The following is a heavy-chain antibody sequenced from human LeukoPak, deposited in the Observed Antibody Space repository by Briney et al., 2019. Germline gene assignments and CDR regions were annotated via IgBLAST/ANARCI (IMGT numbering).Heavy chain of an antibody. CDR1: DGSVSSAEFY. D-gene: IGHD5-12*01. CDR3: ARDRYSGYDWDFYYYGMDV. V-gene: IGHV4-31*03. CDR2: IHYSGRT. J-gene: IGHJ6*04. Sequence: PSQTLSLTCSVSDGSVSSAEFYWSWIRQHPGKGLEWIGHIHYSGRTYYNPSLKSRVAISLDTSKNQFSLKLGSVTAADTAVYYCARDRYSGYDWDFYYYGMDVWGKGTTVTVSS.